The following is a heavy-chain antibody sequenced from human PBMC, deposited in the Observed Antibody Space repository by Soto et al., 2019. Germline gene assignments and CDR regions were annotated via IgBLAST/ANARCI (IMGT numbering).Heavy chain of an antibody. CDR2: INPSGGST. D-gene: IGHD5-18*01. J-gene: IGHJ6*03. CDR3: ARSTAGYSLTLSHMDG. CDR1: GYTFTSYY. Sequence: ASVKVSCKACGYTFTSYYMHWVRQAPGQGLEWMGIINPSGGSTSYAQKFQGRVTMTRNTSTSTAYMELRSLRSDDTAVYYCARSTAGYSLTLSHMDGWGKGTTVTLSS. V-gene: IGHV1-46*01.